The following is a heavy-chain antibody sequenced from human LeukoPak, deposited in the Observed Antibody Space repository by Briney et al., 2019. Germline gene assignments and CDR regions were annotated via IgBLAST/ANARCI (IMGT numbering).Heavy chain of an antibody. Sequence: GGSRRLSCAASGFTFSSYWMHWVRQAPGKGLVWVSRINSDGSSTSYADSVKGRFTISRDNAKNTLYLQMNSLRAEDTAVYYCARELIVGATPAGGFDYWGQGTLVTVSS. CDR1: GFTFSSYW. J-gene: IGHJ4*02. CDR3: ARELIVGATPAGGFDY. V-gene: IGHV3-74*01. D-gene: IGHD1-26*01. CDR2: INSDGSST.